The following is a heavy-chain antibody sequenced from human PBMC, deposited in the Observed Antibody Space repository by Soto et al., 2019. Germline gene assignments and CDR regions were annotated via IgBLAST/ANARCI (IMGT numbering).Heavy chain of an antibody. J-gene: IGHJ3*02. CDR2: IYSGGST. CDR1: GFIVSSNY. D-gene: IGHD2-15*01. V-gene: IGHV3-53*01. CDR3: ARTVVVVTATPGAFDI. Sequence: ESGGGLIQPGGSLRLSCAASGFIVSSNYMSWVRQAPGKGLAWVSVIYSGGSTYYADSVKGRFTISRDNSKNTLYLQMNSLRAEDTAVYYCARTVVVVTATPGAFDIWGQGTMVTVSS.